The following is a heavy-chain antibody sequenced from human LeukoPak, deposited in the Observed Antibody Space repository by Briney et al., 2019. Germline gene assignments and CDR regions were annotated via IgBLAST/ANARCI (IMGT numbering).Heavy chain of an antibody. D-gene: IGHD3-3*01. CDR1: GYSISSGYY. V-gene: IGHV4-38-2*01. J-gene: IGHJ6*03. CDR3: ASLTYYDFWSGSYYMDV. Sequence: SETLSLTCAVPGYSISSGYYWGWIRQPPGKGLEWIGSIYHSGSTYYNPSLKSRVTISVDTSKNQFSLKLSSVTAADTALYYCASLTYYDFWSGSYYMDVWGKGTTVTVSS. CDR2: IYHSGST.